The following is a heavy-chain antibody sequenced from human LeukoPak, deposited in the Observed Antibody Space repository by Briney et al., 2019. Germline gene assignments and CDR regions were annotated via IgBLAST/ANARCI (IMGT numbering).Heavy chain of an antibody. CDR1: GYTFTDYY. Sequence: ASVKVSCKASGYTFTDYYMHYVRQAPGQGLEWMGRINPNGGAADYAQKFQGRVTMTRDTSISTAYMDLSSLKSDDTAVYYCARESWGRKDAFDIWGQGTMVTVSS. J-gene: IGHJ3*02. CDR3: ARESWGRKDAFDI. V-gene: IGHV1-2*06. D-gene: IGHD3-16*01. CDR2: INPNGGAA.